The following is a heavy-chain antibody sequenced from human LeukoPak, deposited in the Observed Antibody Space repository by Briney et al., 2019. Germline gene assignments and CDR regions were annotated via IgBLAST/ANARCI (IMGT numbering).Heavy chain of an antibody. Sequence: ASMKVSCKASGYTFAGYYIHWVRQAPGQGLEWMGWINANNGDTNYAQKFQGRVTMTRDTSISTAYIDLSRLTSDDTAVYYCAKGLSTGWFDPWGQGSRVTVSS. CDR2: INANNGDT. D-gene: IGHD2-2*01. CDR1: GYTFAGYY. V-gene: IGHV1-2*02. J-gene: IGHJ5*02. CDR3: AKGLSTGWFDP.